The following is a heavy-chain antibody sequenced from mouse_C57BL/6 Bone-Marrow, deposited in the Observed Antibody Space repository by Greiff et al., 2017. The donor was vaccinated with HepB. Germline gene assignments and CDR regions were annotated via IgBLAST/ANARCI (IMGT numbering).Heavy chain of an antibody. CDR1: GYTFTSYG. CDR2: IYPRSGNT. D-gene: IGHD2-1*01. Sequence: QVQLKESGAELARPGASVKLSCKASGYTFTSYGISWVKQRTGQGLEWIGEIYPRSGNTYYNEKFKGKATLTADKSSSTAYMELRSLTSEDSAVYFCAREDLLRGFAYWGQGTLVTVSA. V-gene: IGHV1-81*01. CDR3: AREDLLRGFAY. J-gene: IGHJ3*01.